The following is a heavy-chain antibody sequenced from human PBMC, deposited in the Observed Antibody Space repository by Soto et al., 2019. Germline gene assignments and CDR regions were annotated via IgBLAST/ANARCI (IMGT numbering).Heavy chain of an antibody. D-gene: IGHD2-2*01. Sequence: VAVISYDGSNKYYADSVKGRFTISRDNSKNTLYLQMNSLRAEDTAVYYCAKVGLKHAPFDYWGQGTLVTVSS. CDR2: ISYDGSNK. CDR3: AKVGLKHAPFDY. J-gene: IGHJ4*02. V-gene: IGHV3-30*18.